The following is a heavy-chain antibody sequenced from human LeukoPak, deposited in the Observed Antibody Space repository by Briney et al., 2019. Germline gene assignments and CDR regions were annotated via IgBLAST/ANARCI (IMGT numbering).Heavy chain of an antibody. CDR3: ARVAYGNNATPFDH. CDR1: GYIFTDYY. Sequence: ASVKVSCKASGYIFTDYYIHWVRQAPGQGPEWMGRINPKNGDTDTAQNFQGRVTMTRVTSITTVYTEMRRLTSDDTAMYYCARVAYGNNATPFDHWGQGTLVIVS. D-gene: IGHD4-17*01. CDR2: INPKNGDT. J-gene: IGHJ4*02. V-gene: IGHV1-2*06.